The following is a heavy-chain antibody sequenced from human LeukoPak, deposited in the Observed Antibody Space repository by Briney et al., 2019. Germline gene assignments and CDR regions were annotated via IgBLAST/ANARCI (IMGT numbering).Heavy chain of an antibody. Sequence: GASVKVSCKASGYTFTGYYMHWVRQAPGQGLEWMGRIIPILGIANYAQKFQGRVTITADKSTGTAYMELSSLRSEDTAVYYCANTHDYDWFDPWGQGTLVTVSS. V-gene: IGHV1-69*02. CDR2: IIPILGIA. D-gene: IGHD4-17*01. CDR3: ANTHDYDWFDP. J-gene: IGHJ5*02. CDR1: GYTFTGYY.